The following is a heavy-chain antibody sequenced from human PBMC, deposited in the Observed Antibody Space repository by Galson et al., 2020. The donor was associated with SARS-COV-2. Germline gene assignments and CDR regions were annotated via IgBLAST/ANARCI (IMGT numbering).Heavy chain of an antibody. CDR2: ISGSGGST. J-gene: IGHJ6*02. CDR3: AKDGHYDRSGYYYYGMDV. V-gene: IGHV3-23*01. CDR1: GFSCRSYD. Sequence: GGSLRLSCAASGFSCRSYDMSWVRQAPGKGLEWVSAISGSGGSTYYADSVKGRFTISRDNSKNTLYLQMNSLRAEDTAVYYCAKDGHYDRSGYYYYGMDVWGQGTTVTVSS. D-gene: IGHD3-22*01.